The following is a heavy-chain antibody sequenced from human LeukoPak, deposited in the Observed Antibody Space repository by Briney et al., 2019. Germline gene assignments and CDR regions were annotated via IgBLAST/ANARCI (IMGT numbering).Heavy chain of an antibody. J-gene: IGHJ4*02. Sequence: KPSETLSLTCTVSGGSISSSSYYWGWIRQPPGKGLEWIGSIYYSGSTYYNPSLKSRVTISVDTSKNQFSPKLSSVTAADTAVYYCARSGSGYDYEGYFDYWGQGTLVTVSS. CDR1: GGSISSSSYY. V-gene: IGHV4-39*01. D-gene: IGHD5-12*01. CDR3: ARSGSGYDYEGYFDY. CDR2: IYYSGST.